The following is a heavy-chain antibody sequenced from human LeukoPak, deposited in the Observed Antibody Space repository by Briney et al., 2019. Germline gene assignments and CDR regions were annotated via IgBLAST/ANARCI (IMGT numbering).Heavy chain of an antibody. CDR3: ARTYASGWYGGFDY. CDR1: GFTFNNYA. CDR2: ISGSGGST. V-gene: IGHV3-23*01. D-gene: IGHD6-19*01. J-gene: IGHJ4*02. Sequence: GGSLRLSCAASGFTFNNYAMSWVRQAPGKGLEWVSGISGSGGSTYYADSVKGRFTISRDNSRNTLYLQMNSLRAEDTAVYYCARTYASGWYGGFDYWGQGTLVTVSS.